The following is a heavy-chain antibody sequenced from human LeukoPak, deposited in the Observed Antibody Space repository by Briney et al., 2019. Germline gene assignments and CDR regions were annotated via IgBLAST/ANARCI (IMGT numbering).Heavy chain of an antibody. V-gene: IGHV3-48*03. CDR2: ISSSGSTI. J-gene: IGHJ4*02. CDR3: AKDTEWLLDY. Sequence: PGGSLRLSCAASGFTFSSYEMNWVRQAPGKGLEWVSYISSSGSTIYYADSVKGRFTISRDNSKNTLYLQMNSLRAEDTAVYYCAKDTEWLLDYWGQGTLVTVSS. D-gene: IGHD3-3*01. CDR1: GFTFSSYE.